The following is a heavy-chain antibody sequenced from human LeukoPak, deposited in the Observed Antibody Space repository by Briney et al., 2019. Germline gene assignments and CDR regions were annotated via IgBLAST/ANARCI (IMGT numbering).Heavy chain of an antibody. J-gene: IGHJ4*02. V-gene: IGHV4-34*01. CDR1: DGSFSDYY. CDR3: ARGSTYYYGSGSYYYNY. D-gene: IGHD3-10*01. Sequence: PSETLSLTCAVYDGSFSDYYWSWIRQPPGKGLEWIGEINHSGSATYNPSLKSRVTIAVDTSKNQFSLKLTSVTAADTAVYYCARGSTYYYGSGSYYYNYWGQGTLVTVSS. CDR2: INHSGSA.